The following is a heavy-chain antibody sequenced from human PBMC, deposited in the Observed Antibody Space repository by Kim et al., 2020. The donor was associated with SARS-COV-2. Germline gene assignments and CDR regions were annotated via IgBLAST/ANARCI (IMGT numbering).Heavy chain of an antibody. V-gene: IGHV3-NL1*01. CDR3: AKERHYGSGIDY. D-gene: IGHD3-10*01. Sequence: TDYATSGKGRFTIYRDNSKNTLYLQMNSMRAEDTDVYYCAKERHYGSGIDYWGQGTLVTVSS. CDR2: T. J-gene: IGHJ4*02.